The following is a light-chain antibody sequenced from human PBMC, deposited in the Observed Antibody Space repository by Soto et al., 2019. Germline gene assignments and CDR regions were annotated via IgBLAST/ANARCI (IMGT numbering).Light chain of an antibody. CDR2: DVS. V-gene: IGKV3D-11*01. CDR1: QGVSSY. J-gene: IGKJ4*01. Sequence: EIVLTQSPATLSLSPGERATLSCRASQGVSSYLAWYQQKPGQAPRLLIHDVSDRATGIPARFSGSGSGTDFTLTISSLEPEDFAVYYCQQRSSWPLTFGGGTKV. CDR3: QQRSSWPLT.